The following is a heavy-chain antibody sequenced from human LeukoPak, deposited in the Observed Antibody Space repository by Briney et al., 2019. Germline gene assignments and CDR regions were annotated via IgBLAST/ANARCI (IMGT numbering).Heavy chain of an antibody. CDR2: INHSGST. CDR1: GGSFSGYY. Sequence: PSETLSLTCAVYGGSFSGYYWSWLRPPPGKGLEWIREINHSGSTNYNPSLRSRVTISLDTSKNQFSQKLSSVTAADTAVYYCARGLEEQGLFWDAFDIWGQGTMVTVSS. V-gene: IGHV4-34*01. CDR3: ARGLEEQGLFWDAFDI. J-gene: IGHJ3*02. D-gene: IGHD6-19*01.